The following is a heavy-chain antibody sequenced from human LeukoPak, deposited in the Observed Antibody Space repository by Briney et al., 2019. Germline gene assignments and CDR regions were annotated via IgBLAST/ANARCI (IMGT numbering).Heavy chain of an antibody. V-gene: IGHV3-33*08. Sequence: GGSLRLSCAASGFTFSTYAMSWVRQAPGKGLEWVAVIWYDGSNKYYADSVKGRFTISRDNSKNTLYLRMNSLRAEDTAVYYCARGGVAVDYWGQGTLVTVSS. CDR1: GFTFSTYA. CDR2: IWYDGSNK. J-gene: IGHJ4*02. D-gene: IGHD3-10*01. CDR3: ARGGVAVDY.